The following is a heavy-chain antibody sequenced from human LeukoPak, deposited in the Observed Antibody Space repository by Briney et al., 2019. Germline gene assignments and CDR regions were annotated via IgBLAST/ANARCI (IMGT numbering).Heavy chain of an antibody. CDR1: GGSVSSYY. Sequence: SETLSLTCTVSGGSVSSYYWSWVRQPPGEGLEWIAYVHNSGSTNYNPSLKSRVTISVDRSKNQFSLKMNSVTAADTAVYYCVRDWEGFNFDIWGQGTMVTVSS. D-gene: IGHD1-26*01. CDR3: VRDWEGFNFDI. J-gene: IGHJ3*02. V-gene: IGHV4-59*02. CDR2: VHNSGST.